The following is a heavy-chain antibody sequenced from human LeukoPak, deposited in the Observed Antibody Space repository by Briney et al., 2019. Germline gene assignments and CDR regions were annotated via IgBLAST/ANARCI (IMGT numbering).Heavy chain of an antibody. J-gene: IGHJ4*02. CDR1: GLTFSDSR. D-gene: IGHD4-23*01. V-gene: IGHV3-23*01. CDR2: TAGADDVI. Sequence: GGSLRLSCAVSGLTFSDSRMIWVRQAPEKRLEWVAVTAGADDVIQYADSVKGRFTISTDNSKNTVYLQMNSLRAEDTAVYYCARARPFGGYFDLWGQGTLVTVSS. CDR3: ARARPFGGYFDL.